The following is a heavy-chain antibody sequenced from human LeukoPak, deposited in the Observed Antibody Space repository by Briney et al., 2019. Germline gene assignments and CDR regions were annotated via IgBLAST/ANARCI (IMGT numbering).Heavy chain of an antibody. V-gene: IGHV5-51*01. Sequence: GESLRISCEGPTYIFRGSWIAWVRQMPGKGLEWVGIIYPGDSDTRYSPSFQGQVTISADKSINTAYLQWSSLEASDTAIYYCARRAADAFDIWGQGTVVTVSS. J-gene: IGHJ3*02. CDR3: ARRAADAFDI. D-gene: IGHD6-25*01. CDR1: TYIFRGSW. CDR2: IYPGDSDT.